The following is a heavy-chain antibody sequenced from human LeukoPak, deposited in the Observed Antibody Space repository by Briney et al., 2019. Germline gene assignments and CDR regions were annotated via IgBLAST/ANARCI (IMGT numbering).Heavy chain of an antibody. J-gene: IGHJ4*02. CDR3: AREAIAAGKNFDY. V-gene: IGHV1-46*01. CDR2: IHPDGATT. Sequence: ASVKFSCKASGYAIPSHYMHWVRQAPGQGLEWVGTIHPDGATTTYAQSFQGRVTMTKDTSTSTFYMGLSSLNSQDTAVYYCAREAIAAGKNFDYWGQGTQVTVSS. D-gene: IGHD6-25*01. CDR1: GYAIPSHY.